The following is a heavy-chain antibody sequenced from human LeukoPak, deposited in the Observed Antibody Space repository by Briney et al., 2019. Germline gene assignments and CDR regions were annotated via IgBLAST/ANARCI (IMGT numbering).Heavy chain of an antibody. CDR2: INPNSGGT. CDR3: ARGVSGYLYLFDC. Sequence: ASVKVSCKASGYTFTDYYTHWVRQAPGQGLEWMGWINPNSGGTNSAQKFQGRVTMTRDTSISTGYMELSRLRSDDTAVYYCARGVSGYLYLFDCWGQGTLVTVSS. CDR1: GYTFTDYY. V-gene: IGHV1-2*02. D-gene: IGHD3-22*01. J-gene: IGHJ4*02.